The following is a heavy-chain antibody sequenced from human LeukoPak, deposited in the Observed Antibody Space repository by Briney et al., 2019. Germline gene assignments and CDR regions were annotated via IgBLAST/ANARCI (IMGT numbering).Heavy chain of an antibody. CDR3: ATDRITMVRGVITSYYFDY. V-gene: IGHV1-24*01. J-gene: IGHJ4*02. D-gene: IGHD3-10*01. CDR1: GYTLTELS. CDR2: FDPEDGET. Sequence: ASVKVSCTVSGYTLTELSMHWVRQAPGKGLEWMGGFDPEDGETIYAQKFQGRVTMTEDTSTDTAYMELSSLRSEDTAVYYCATDRITMVRGVITSYYFDYWGQGTLVTVSS.